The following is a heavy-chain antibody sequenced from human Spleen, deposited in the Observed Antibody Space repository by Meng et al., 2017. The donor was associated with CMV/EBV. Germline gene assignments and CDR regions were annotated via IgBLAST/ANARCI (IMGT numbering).Heavy chain of an antibody. CDR2: IYYNGRT. V-gene: IGHV4-59*01. D-gene: IGHD4-17*01. CDR1: GGSISSYY. J-gene: IGHJ3*02. Sequence: SETLSLTCTVSGGSISSYYWSWIRQPPGKGVEWIGYIYYNGRTTYNPSLKSRVTISVDTSKNQFSLKLNSVTAADTAVYYCARDHDYGDAFHIWGQGTMVTVSS. CDR3: ARDHDYGDAFHI.